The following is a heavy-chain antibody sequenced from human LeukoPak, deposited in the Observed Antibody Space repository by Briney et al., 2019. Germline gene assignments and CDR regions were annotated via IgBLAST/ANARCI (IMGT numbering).Heavy chain of an antibody. CDR1: GFTFSSYS. CDR2: ISSSSSYI. V-gene: IGHV3-21*01. D-gene: IGHD3-10*01. CDR3: ASSYYGSGSYPDFDY. Sequence: GGSLRLSCAASGFTFSSYSMNWVRQAPGKGLEWVSSISSSSSYIYYADSVKGRFTISRDNAKNSLYLQMNSLRAEDTAVYYCASSYYGSGSYPDFDYWGQGTLVTVSS. J-gene: IGHJ4*02.